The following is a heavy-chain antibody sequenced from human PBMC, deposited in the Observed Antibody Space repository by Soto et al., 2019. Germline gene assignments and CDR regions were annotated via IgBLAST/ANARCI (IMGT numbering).Heavy chain of an antibody. CDR3: ARDLDRGDYYYYGMDV. J-gene: IGHJ6*02. CDR2: IYTSGST. D-gene: IGHD3-22*01. Sequence: SETLSLTCTVSGGSISSYYWSWIRQPAGKGLEWIGRIYTSGSTNYNPSLKSRVTMSVDTSKNQCSLKLSSVTAADTAVYYCARDLDRGDYYYYGMDVWGQGTTVTVSS. CDR1: GGSISSYY. V-gene: IGHV4-4*07.